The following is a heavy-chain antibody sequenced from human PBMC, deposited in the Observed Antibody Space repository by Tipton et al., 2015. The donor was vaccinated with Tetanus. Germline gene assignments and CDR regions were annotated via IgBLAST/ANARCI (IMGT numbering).Heavy chain of an antibody. Sequence: TLSLTCTVSGGSISSGGYYWSWIRQHPGKGLEWIGDIYYSGRTYYNPSLKSRVTISDDTSKNQFSLKLNSVTAADTAVYYCARDQARGARGWNYFDYWGQGTLVTVSS. CDR3: ARDQARGARGWNYFDY. CDR2: IYYSGRT. J-gene: IGHJ4*02. CDR1: GGSISSGGYY. V-gene: IGHV4-31*03. D-gene: IGHD1-26*01.